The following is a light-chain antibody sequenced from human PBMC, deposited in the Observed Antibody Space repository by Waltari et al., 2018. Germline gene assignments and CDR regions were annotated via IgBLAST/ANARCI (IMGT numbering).Light chain of an antibody. CDR2: DVS. V-gene: IGLV2-11*03. Sequence: PGQSVTISCTGTSSDVGGYNYVSWYQQHPGKAPKLVIYDVSKRPSGVPDRFSGSKSGNTASLTISGLQAEDEADYYCCSYAYTYWVFGGGTKLTVL. CDR3: CSYAYTYWV. J-gene: IGLJ3*02. CDR1: SSDVGGYNY.